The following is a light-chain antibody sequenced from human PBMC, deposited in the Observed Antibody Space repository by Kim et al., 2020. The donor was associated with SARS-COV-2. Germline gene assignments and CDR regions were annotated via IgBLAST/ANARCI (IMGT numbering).Light chain of an antibody. CDR3: QSFAGSAWV. CDR1: RVFSASDD. J-gene: IGLJ3*02. V-gene: IGLV6-57*03. CDR2: EDN. Sequence: GKTVTSSGTRTRVFSASDDLQGHQQRPGSAPTTVIYEDNLRPSGVPDRFSGSIDSSSNTASLTISGLETEDEADYYCQSFAGSAWVFGGGTQLTVL.